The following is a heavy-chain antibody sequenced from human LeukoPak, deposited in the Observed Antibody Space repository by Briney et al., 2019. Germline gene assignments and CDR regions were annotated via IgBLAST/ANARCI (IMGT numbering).Heavy chain of an antibody. CDR3: ALMVQGVVRY. CDR2: TYYRSKWYN. J-gene: IGHJ4*02. V-gene: IGHV6-1*01. Sequence: SQTLSLTCAISGDSVSSNSAAWNLIRQSPSRCLEWLGRTYYRSKWYNDYAVSVKSRMTINPDTSKNQFSLQLNSVTPEDTAVYYCALMVQGVVRYWGQGTLVTVSS. D-gene: IGHD3-10*01. CDR1: GDSVSSNSAA.